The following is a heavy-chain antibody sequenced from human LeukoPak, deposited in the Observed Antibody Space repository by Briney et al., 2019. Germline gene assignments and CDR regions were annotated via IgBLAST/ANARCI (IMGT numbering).Heavy chain of an antibody. J-gene: IGHJ4*02. D-gene: IGHD5-24*01. V-gene: IGHV4-59*08. CDR3: ARGARAGYNLEPFDY. CDR1: GGSMSSYY. Sequence: SETLSLTCTVSGGSMSSYYWSWIQQPPGKGLEWIGYIYYSGSTKYNPSLKSRVTISVATSKNQFSLKLSSVTAADTAVYYCARGARAGYNLEPFDYWGQGTLVTVSS. CDR2: IYYSGST.